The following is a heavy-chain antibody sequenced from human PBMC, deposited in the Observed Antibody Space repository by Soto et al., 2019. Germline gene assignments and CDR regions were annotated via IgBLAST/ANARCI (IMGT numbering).Heavy chain of an antibody. D-gene: IGHD1-26*01. V-gene: IGHV1-18*01. Sequence: ASVKVSCKASGYTFTSYGISWVRQAPGQGIEWMGWISAYNGNTNYAQKLQGRVTMTTDTSTSTDYMELRSLRSDDTAVYYCAKIKNRKVGARTLGMDVWGQGTTVTVSS. CDR2: ISAYNGNT. CDR3: AKIKNRKVGARTLGMDV. CDR1: GYTFTSYG. J-gene: IGHJ6*02.